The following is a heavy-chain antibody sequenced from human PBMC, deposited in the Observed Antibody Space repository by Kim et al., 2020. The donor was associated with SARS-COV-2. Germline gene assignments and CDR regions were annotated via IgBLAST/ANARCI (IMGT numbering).Heavy chain of an antibody. CDR1: GFSFRRYG. Sequence: GGSLRLSCAASGFSFRRYGMNWVRQAPGKGLEWVSSISGNSRSIYYTDSVKGRFTISRDNSKNTLYLQLNSLRAEDTAVYFCSKDQTADYYDSRGYYYASHASDVWGQRTLVGVSS. CDR3: SKDQTADYYDSRGYYYASHASDV. CDR2: ISGNSRSI. J-gene: IGHJ3*01. V-gene: IGHV3-23*01. D-gene: IGHD3-22*01.